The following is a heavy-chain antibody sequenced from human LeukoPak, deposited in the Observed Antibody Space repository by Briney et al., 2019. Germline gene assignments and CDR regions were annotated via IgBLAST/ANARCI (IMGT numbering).Heavy chain of an antibody. Sequence: GGSLRLSCAASGFTFSSHFMSWVRQAPGKGLEWVSGISGSGGDTFYADYVKGRFTISRDTSKNTLYLQMNSLRAEDTAIYYCAKAGRPQAVAGWIDYWGQGTLVTVSS. CDR2: ISGSGGDT. CDR1: GFTFSSHF. J-gene: IGHJ4*02. D-gene: IGHD6-19*01. V-gene: IGHV3-23*01. CDR3: AKAGRPQAVAGWIDY.